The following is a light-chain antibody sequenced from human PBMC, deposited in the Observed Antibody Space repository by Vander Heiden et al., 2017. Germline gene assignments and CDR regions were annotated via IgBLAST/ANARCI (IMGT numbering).Light chain of an antibody. CDR2: GPS. J-gene: IGKJ4*01. CDR3: KQYGRQTLT. Sequence: EIVLTQSPGTLSWSPGEGATFSCRASQRVSSGYLAWYLQKPGQDPRHLIKGPSSRATGIPDRFTVRGSGTGFTPTFSSLEPNVFSVDYCKQYGRQTLTFGEGTQVEIK. CDR1: QRVSSGY. V-gene: IGKV3-20*01.